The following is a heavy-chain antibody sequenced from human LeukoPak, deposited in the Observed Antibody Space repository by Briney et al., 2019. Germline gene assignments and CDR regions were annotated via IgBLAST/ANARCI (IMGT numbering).Heavy chain of an antibody. CDR1: GFTFSSYA. CDR2: ITCSGGST. V-gene: IGHV3-23*01. Sequence: TGGSLRLSCAASGFTFSSYAMSWLRQSPGKGLESFSPITCSGGSTYYADSVKGRFTISRDNSKNTLYLQMNSLRAEDTAVYYCAKDPVGGGYDPTYYFDYWGQGTLVTVSS. D-gene: IGHD5-12*01. J-gene: IGHJ4*02. CDR3: AKDPVGGGYDPTYYFDY.